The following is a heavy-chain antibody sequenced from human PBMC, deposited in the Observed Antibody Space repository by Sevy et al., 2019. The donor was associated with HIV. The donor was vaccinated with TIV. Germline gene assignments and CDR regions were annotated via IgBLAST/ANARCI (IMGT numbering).Heavy chain of an antibody. J-gene: IGHJ4*02. CDR3: ARDRRNYGGQYFDY. Sequence: GRSLRLSCAASGFTFSDYYMSWIRQAPGKGLEWISFISSGTTYTKYADSVRGRFTISRANSKNSLFLKMNSLRGDDTAIYYCARDRRNYGGQYFDYWGQGTLVTVSS. CDR2: ISSGTTYT. V-gene: IGHV3-11*06. D-gene: IGHD4-17*01. CDR1: GFTFSDYY.